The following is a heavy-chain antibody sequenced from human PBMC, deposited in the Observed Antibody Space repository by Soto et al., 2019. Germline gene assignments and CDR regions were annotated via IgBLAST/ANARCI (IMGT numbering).Heavy chain of an antibody. D-gene: IGHD5-18*01. V-gene: IGHV6-1*01. CDR3: TKEEDAIVTKIEDYYYDGLDF. CDR1: GDSVSSNIVA. Sequence: SQTLSLTCAMSGDSVSSNIVAWNWIRQSPSRGLEWLSRTYYRSKWNNEYAVTVKSLITINPDTSKNQFTLTLNSVTPDDTALYYFTKEEDAIVTKIEDYYYDGLDFWGQGTTVTVSS. J-gene: IGHJ6*02. CDR2: TYYRSKWNN.